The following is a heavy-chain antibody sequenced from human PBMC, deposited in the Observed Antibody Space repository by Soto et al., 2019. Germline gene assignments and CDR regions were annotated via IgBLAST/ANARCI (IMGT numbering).Heavy chain of an antibody. CDR2: ISGSGGST. J-gene: IGHJ3*02. D-gene: IGHD3-22*01. CDR3: AKAGEDDSSGYYYVDAFDI. Sequence: EVQLLESGGGLVQPGGSLRLSCEASGFTFSSYAMSWVRQAPGKGLEWVSAISGSGGSTYYADSVKGRFTISRDNSKNTLYLQMNNLRAEDTAVYYCAKAGEDDSSGYYYVDAFDIWGQGTMVTVSS. CDR1: GFTFSSYA. V-gene: IGHV3-23*01.